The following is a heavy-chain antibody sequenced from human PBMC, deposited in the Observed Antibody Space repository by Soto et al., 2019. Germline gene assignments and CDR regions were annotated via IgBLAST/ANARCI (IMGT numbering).Heavy chain of an antibody. CDR2: INPNSGGT. CDR1: GYTFTGYY. J-gene: IGHJ1*01. V-gene: IGHV1-2*04. CDR3: ARDLGGIAAAGTAEYFQH. D-gene: IGHD6-13*01. Sequence: ASVKVSCKASGYTFTGYYMHWVRQAPGQGLEWMGWINPNSGGTNYAQKFQGWVTMTRDTSIITAYMELSRLRSDDTAVYYCARDLGGIAAAGTAEYFQHWGQGTLVTVSS.